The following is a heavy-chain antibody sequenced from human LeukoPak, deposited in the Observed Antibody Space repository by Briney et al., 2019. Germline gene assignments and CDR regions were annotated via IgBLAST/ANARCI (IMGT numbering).Heavy chain of an antibody. J-gene: IGHJ4*02. CDR1: GFTVSSNY. CDR2: IYSGGST. Sequence: GGSLRLSCAASGFTVSSNYMSWVRQAPGKGLEWVSVIYSGGSTYYADSVKGRFTISRDNSKNTLYLQMNSLRAEDTAVYYCASHGGNSLTRFDYWGQGTLVTVSS. CDR3: ASHGGNSLTRFDY. V-gene: IGHV3-53*01. D-gene: IGHD4-23*01.